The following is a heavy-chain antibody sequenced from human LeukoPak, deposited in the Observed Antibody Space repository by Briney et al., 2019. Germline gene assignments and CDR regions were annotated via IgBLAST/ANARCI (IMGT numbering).Heavy chain of an antibody. CDR3: AKREKGTTGRFFDY. J-gene: IGHJ4*02. CDR2: ISEGVGNT. D-gene: IGHD4-17*01. CDR1: GFTFTNFA. Sequence: GSLRLSCAASGFTFTNFAMTWVRQAPGKGLEWVSGISEGVGNTYYADSVKGRFTISRDHSKNTLYLQMSSLRAEDTALYYCAKREKGTTGRFFDYWGQGTLVTVSS. V-gene: IGHV3-23*01.